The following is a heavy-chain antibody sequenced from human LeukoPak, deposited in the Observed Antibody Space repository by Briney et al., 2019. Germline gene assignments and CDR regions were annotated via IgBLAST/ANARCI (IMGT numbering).Heavy chain of an antibody. CDR1: GFTFSSYA. V-gene: IGHV3-23*01. CDR3: AKDLSGYGSGWYVIGTDY. CDR2: ICGCGGST. J-gene: IGHJ4*02. D-gene: IGHD6-19*01. Sequence: GGSLRLSCAASGFTFSSYAMSGVGQAPGKGLEWVSSICGCGGSTYYAHSVKGRFTISRDNAKNTLYLQMNSLRAEDTAVYYCAKDLSGYGSGWYVIGTDYWGQGTLVTVSS.